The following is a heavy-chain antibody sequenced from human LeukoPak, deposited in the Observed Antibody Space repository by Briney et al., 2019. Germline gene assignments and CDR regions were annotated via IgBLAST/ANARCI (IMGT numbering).Heavy chain of an antibody. D-gene: IGHD5-12*01. Sequence: PGGSLRLSCAASGFTFSSYEMNWVRQAPGKGLEWVSYISSSGSTIYYADSVKGRFTISRDNAKNSLYLQMNSLRAEDTAVYYCANSGYDLGHDNWFDPWGQGTLVTVSS. CDR2: ISSSGSTI. CDR1: GFTFSSYE. V-gene: IGHV3-48*03. CDR3: ANSGYDLGHDNWFDP. J-gene: IGHJ5*02.